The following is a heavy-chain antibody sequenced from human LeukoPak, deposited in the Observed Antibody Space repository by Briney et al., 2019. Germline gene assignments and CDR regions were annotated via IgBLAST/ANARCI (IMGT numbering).Heavy chain of an antibody. CDR1: GFTFSNYA. J-gene: IGHJ6*03. V-gene: IGHV3-23*01. CDR2: ISGSDRST. CDR3: AKMAGDFWSGYYYYYMDI. Sequence: GGSLRLSCAASGFTFSNYAMSWVRQAPGKGLEWVSAISGSDRSTNYADSVKGRFTISRDNSKNTLYLQMNSLTADDTAIFYCAKMAGDFWSGYYYYYMDIWGKGTAVTVSS. D-gene: IGHD3-3*01.